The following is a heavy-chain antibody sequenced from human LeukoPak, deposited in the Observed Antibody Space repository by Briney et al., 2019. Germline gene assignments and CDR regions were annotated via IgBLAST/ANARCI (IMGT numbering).Heavy chain of an antibody. V-gene: IGHV4-31*03. CDR1: GGSISSGGYY. CDR3: ARGTADYDILTGYYIQGFFDI. J-gene: IGHJ3*02. D-gene: IGHD3-9*01. Sequence: PSETLSLTCTVSGGSISSGGYYWSWIRQHPGKGLEWIGYIYYSGSTYYNPSLKSRVTISVDTSKNQFSLKLSSVTAADTAVYYCARGTADYDILTGYYIQGFFDIWGQGTMVTVS. CDR2: IYYSGST.